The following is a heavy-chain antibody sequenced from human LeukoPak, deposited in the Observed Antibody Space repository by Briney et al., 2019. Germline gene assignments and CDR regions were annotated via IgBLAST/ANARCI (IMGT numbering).Heavy chain of an antibody. CDR2: INSDGSNT. CDR1: GFTFSNYW. V-gene: IGHV3-74*01. Sequence: GGSLRLSCVDSGFTFSNYWMHWVRQAPGKGLAWVSRINSDGSNTTYADSVKGRFTISRDNAKNMLYLQMNSLTAEDTAVYYCVRDRWGNYGDYAAFDLWGQGTMVTVSS. D-gene: IGHD4-17*01. CDR3: VRDRWGNYGDYAAFDL. J-gene: IGHJ3*01.